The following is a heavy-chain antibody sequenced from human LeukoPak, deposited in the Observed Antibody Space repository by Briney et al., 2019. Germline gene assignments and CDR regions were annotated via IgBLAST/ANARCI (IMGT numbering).Heavy chain of an antibody. Sequence: EASVKVSCKASGYTFTSYYMHWVRQAPGQGLEWMGIINPSGGSTSYAQKFQGRVTMTRDTSTSTVYMELSSLRSEDTAVYYCARGTKDLVGITWYYYMDVWGKGTTVTVSS. CDR2: INPSGGST. J-gene: IGHJ6*03. V-gene: IGHV1-46*01. D-gene: IGHD2-2*01. CDR1: GYTFTSYY. CDR3: ARGTKDLVGITWYYYMDV.